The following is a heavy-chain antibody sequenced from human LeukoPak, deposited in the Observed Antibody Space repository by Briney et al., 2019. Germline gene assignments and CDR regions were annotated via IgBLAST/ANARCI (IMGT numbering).Heavy chain of an antibody. CDR3: ASDHLSIAATGMRY. J-gene: IGHJ4*02. V-gene: IGHV1-46*01. Sequence: ASVKVSCKASGYTFTSYYMHWVRQAPGQGLEWMGIINPSGGSTSYAQKFQGRVTMTRDTSTSTVYMELRSLRSDDTAVYYCASDHLSIAATGMRYWGQGTLVTVSS. CDR1: GYTFTSYY. D-gene: IGHD6-13*01. CDR2: INPSGGST.